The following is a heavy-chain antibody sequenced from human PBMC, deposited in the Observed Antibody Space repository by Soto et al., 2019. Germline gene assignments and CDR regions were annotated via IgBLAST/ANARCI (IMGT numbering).Heavy chain of an antibody. J-gene: IGHJ6*02. V-gene: IGHV2-70*01. D-gene: IGHD6-6*01. CDR2: IDWDDDK. Sequence: SGPTLANPTHTLTLTCTFSRFSFRTSGMCVSWIRQPPGKALEWLAPIDWDDDKYYSTSLKTRLTISKDTSKNQVVLTMTNMDPVDTATYYCARIQGSSIAALWGRNHYYHSGMDVWGQGTTVTVSS. CDR3: ARIQGSSIAALWGRNHYYHSGMDV. CDR1: RFSFRTSGMC.